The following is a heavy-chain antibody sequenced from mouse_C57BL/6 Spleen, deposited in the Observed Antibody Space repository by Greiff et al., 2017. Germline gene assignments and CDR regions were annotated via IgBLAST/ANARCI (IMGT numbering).Heavy chain of an antibody. CDR1: GFTFSSYA. D-gene: IGHD3-3*01. Sequence: EVQVVESGEGLVKPGGSLKLSCAASGFTFSSYAMSWVRQTPEKRLEWVAYISSGGDYIYYADTVKGRFTISRDNARNTLYLQLSSLKSEDTDMYYCTRGDRGAMDYWGQGTSVTVSS. V-gene: IGHV5-9-1*02. J-gene: IGHJ4*01. CDR2: ISSGGDYI. CDR3: TRGDRGAMDY.